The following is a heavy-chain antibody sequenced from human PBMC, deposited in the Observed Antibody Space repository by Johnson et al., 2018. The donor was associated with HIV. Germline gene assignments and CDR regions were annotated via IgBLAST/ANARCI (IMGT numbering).Heavy chain of an antibody. CDR1: GFTFSDYY. CDR2: ISSSGSTI. V-gene: IGHV3-11*04. J-gene: IGHJ3*02. CDR3: ARETGVRPLTYYYDSSGYYYDAFDI. D-gene: IGHD3-22*01. Sequence: QVQLVESGGGLVQPGGSLRLSCAASGFTFSDYYMSWIRQAPGKGLEWVSYISSSGSTIYYADSVKGRFTISRDNAKNSLYLQMNSLRAEDTAVYYCARETGVRPLTYYYDSSGYYYDAFDIWGQGTMVTVSS.